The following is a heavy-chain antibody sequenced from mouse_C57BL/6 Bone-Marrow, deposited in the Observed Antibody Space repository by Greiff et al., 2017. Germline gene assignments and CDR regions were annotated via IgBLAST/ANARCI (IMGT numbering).Heavy chain of an antibody. CDR1: GYTFTSYW. D-gene: IGHD1-1*01. J-gene: IGHJ2*01. V-gene: IGHV1-69*01. CDR3: ARDLIITTVVATDY. CDR2: IDPSDSYT. Sequence: QVQLKQPGAELVMPGASVKLSCKASGYTFTSYWMHWVKQRPGQGLEWIGEIDPSDSYTNYTQKFKGKSTLTVDKSSSTAYMQLSSLTSEDSAVYYCARDLIITTVVATDYGGQGTTLTVSS.